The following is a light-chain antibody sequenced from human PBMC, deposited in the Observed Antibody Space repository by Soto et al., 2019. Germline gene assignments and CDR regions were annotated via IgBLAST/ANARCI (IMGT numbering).Light chain of an antibody. CDR2: GAS. J-gene: IGKJ4*01. V-gene: IGKV3-20*01. CDR3: QQYGSSPLT. Sequence: VLTHSAYPLSWSPGERATLSCRASQSVSSNLAWYQQKPGQAPRLLIYGASSRATGIPDRFTGSGSETSVNLTISRLEPEDFALYYCQQYGSSPLTFGGGTKVDIK. CDR1: QSVSSN.